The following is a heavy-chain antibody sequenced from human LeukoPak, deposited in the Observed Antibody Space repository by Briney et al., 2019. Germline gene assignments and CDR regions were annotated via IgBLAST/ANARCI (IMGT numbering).Heavy chain of an antibody. J-gene: IGHJ4*02. D-gene: IGHD6-13*01. CDR2: IWYDGSNK. CDR3: ARDGSSWYGARYFDY. V-gene: IGHV3-33*08. CDR1: GFTFSSYG. Sequence: GGSLRLSCAASGFTFSSYGMHWVRQAPGKGLEWVAVIWYDGSNKNYADSVKGRFTISRDNSKNTLYLQMNSLRAEDTAVYYCARDGSSWYGARYFDYWGQGTLVTVSS.